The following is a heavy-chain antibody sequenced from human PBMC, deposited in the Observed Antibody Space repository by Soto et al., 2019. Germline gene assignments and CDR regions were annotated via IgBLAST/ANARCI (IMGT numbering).Heavy chain of an antibody. J-gene: IGHJ5*02. V-gene: IGHV1-2*02. D-gene: IGHD5-18*01. Sequence: ASVKVSCKASGYTFTGYYMHWVRQAPGQGLEWMGWINPNSGGTNYAQKFQGRVTMTRDTSISTAYMELSRLRSDDTAVYYCAIASGYSYGFRWFDPWGQGTLVTVPS. CDR1: GYTFTGYY. CDR2: INPNSGGT. CDR3: AIASGYSYGFRWFDP.